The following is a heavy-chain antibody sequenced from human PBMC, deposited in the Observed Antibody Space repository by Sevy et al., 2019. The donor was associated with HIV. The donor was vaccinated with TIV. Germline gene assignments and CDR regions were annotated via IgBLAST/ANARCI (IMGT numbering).Heavy chain of an antibody. V-gene: IGHV3-33*01. D-gene: IGHD2-2*01. Sequence: GGSLRLSCAASGFTFSSYGMHWVRQAPGKGLEWVAVIWYDGSNKYYADSVKGRFTISRDNSKNTLYLQMNSLRAEDTAVYYCAGDLVVVVPAGIGDYYYYYGMDVWGQGTTVTVSS. J-gene: IGHJ6*02. CDR1: GFTFSSYG. CDR2: IWYDGSNK. CDR3: AGDLVVVVPAGIGDYYYYYGMDV.